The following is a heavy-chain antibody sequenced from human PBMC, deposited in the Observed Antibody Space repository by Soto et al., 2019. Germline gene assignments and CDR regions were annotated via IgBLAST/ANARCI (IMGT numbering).Heavy chain of an antibody. CDR3: AREGGDPRLYYYYGMDV. V-gene: IGHV3-30-3*01. J-gene: IGHJ6*02. CDR2: ISYDGSNK. Sequence: PGGSLRLSCAASGFTFSSYAMHWVRQAPGKGLEWVAVISYDGSNKYYADSVKGRFTISRDNSKNTLYLQMNSLRAEDTAVYYCAREGGDPRLYYYYGMDVWGQGTTVTAP. D-gene: IGHD2-21*02. CDR1: GFTFSSYA.